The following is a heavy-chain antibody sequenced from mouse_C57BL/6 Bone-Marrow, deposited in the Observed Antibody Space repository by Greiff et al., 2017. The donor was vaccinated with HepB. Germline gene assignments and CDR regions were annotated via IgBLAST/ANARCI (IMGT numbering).Heavy chain of an antibody. CDR1: GYTFTSYW. CDR3: ARNYGSPFDY. D-gene: IGHD1-1*01. V-gene: IGHV1-59*01. Sequence: VKLQQPGAELVRPGTSVKLSCKASGYTFTSYWMHWVKQRPGQGLEWIGVIDPSDSYTNYNQKFKGKATLTVDTSSSTAYMQLSSLTSEDSAVYYCARNYGSPFDYWGQGTTLTVSS. J-gene: IGHJ2*01. CDR2: IDPSDSYT.